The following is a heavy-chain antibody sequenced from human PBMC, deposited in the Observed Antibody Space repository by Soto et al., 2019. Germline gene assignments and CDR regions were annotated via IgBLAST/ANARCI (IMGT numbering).Heavy chain of an antibody. D-gene: IGHD1-1*01. V-gene: IGHV3-15*01. CDR2: IKSKLRDGET. Sequence: PGGSLRLSCAASGFRFSDAWMTWVRQVPGRGLEWVGRIKSKLRDGETDYAAAVKVRFTISRDDTKSTLYLHMHSLTAEDTAVYYCGADGTNYGSFDCWGQGALVTVSS. CDR1: GFRFSDAW. CDR3: GADGTNYGSFDC. J-gene: IGHJ4*03.